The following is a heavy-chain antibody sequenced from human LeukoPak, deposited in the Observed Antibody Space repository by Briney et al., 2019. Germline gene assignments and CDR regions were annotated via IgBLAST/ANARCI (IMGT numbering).Heavy chain of an antibody. CDR3: ARALSNLRLYYFDF. D-gene: IGHD1-1*01. J-gene: IGHJ4*02. Sequence: ASVKVSCKASGYIFTGYYIHWVRQAPGQGLEWMGWINPNSGGTNHAQKFQGRVTLTRDTSISTAYMELSSLNSDDTAVYYCARALSNLRLYYFDFWGQGSLVTVSP. CDR2: INPNSGGT. V-gene: IGHV1-2*02. CDR1: GYIFTGYY.